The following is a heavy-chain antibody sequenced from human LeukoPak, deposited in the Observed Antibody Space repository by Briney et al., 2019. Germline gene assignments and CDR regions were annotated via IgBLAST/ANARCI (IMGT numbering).Heavy chain of an antibody. Sequence: GGSLRLSCAASGFTFSNYSMNWVRQAPGQGLEWVSSISTSGNYIYYADSVKGRFTISRDNAKNSLYLQLNSLRAEDTAVYYCARDALQWLLLRYAFDIWGQGTMVTVPS. J-gene: IGHJ3*02. CDR2: ISTSGNYI. V-gene: IGHV3-21*01. CDR3: ARDALQWLLLRYAFDI. D-gene: IGHD3-22*01. CDR1: GFTFSNYS.